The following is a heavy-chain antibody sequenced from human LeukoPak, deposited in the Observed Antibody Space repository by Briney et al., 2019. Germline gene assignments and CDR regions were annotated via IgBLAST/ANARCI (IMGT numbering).Heavy chain of an antibody. Sequence: PGGSLRLSCAASGFTFNSYGMSWVRQAPGKGLEWVSAISGSGGSTYYADSVKGRFTISRDNSKNTLYLQMNSLRAEDTAVYYCARGRYGILWFGEFYYMDVWGKGTTVTISS. CDR1: GFTFNSYG. CDR2: ISGSGGST. V-gene: IGHV3-23*01. J-gene: IGHJ6*03. CDR3: ARGRYGILWFGEFYYMDV. D-gene: IGHD3-10*01.